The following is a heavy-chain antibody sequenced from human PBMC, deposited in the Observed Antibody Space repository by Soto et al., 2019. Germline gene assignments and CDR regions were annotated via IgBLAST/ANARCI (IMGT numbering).Heavy chain of an antibody. D-gene: IGHD3-10*01. CDR3: ARDRELGVDY. Sequence: EVQLVESGGGLVKPGGSLRLSCAASGFTFSSYSMNWVRQAPGKGLEWVSSISSSSSYIYYADSVKGRFTISRDNDKNSLYLQMNRLRAEDTAVYYCARDRELGVDYWGQGTMVTVYS. J-gene: IGHJ4*02. CDR1: GFTFSSYS. CDR2: ISSSSSYI. V-gene: IGHV3-21*01.